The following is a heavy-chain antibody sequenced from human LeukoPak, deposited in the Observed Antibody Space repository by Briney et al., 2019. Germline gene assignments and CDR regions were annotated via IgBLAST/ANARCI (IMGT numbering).Heavy chain of an antibody. Sequence: GGSLRLSCAASRFAFSSYWMHWVRQAPGKGLVWVSNIKSDGSSTNYADSVKGRFTISRDNAKNTLYLQMNSLRAEDTGVYYRALVMVIKDDNCWGRGTLVTVSS. CDR2: IKSDGSST. V-gene: IGHV3-74*01. J-gene: IGHJ4*02. CDR1: RFAFSSYW. D-gene: IGHD3-22*01. CDR3: ALVMVIKDDNC.